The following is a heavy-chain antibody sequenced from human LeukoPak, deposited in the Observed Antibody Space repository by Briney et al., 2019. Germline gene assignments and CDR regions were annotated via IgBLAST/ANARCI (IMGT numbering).Heavy chain of an antibody. CDR3: ARLRDLYNIFDY. J-gene: IGHJ4*02. Sequence: SETLSLTCTVSGGSISNSYWSWIRQPPGKGLEWIGYIYYSGSTNYNPSLKSRVTISVDTSKNQFSLKLSSVTAADTAIYYCARLRDLYNIFDYWGQGTLVTVSS. V-gene: IGHV4-59*12. CDR2: IYYSGST. D-gene: IGHD1-1*01. CDR1: GGSISNSY.